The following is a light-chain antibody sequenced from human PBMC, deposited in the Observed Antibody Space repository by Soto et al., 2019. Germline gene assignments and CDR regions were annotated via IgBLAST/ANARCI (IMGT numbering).Light chain of an antibody. Sequence: VLTQSPATLSVSPGEGATLSCRASQWISTNLAWYQQRPGQAPRLLIDDASNRASGIPGRFSGSGAGTDFTLTINNLEPEDFAVYFCPQGRVFGQGTRVDIK. J-gene: IGKJ5*01. CDR1: QWISTN. CDR3: PQGRV. V-gene: IGKV3-11*01. CDR2: DAS.